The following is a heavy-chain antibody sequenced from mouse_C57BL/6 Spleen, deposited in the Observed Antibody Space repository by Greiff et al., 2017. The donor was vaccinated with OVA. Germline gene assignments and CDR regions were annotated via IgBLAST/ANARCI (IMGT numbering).Heavy chain of an antibody. Sequence: EVQLQQSGPELVKPGASVKISCKASGYTFTDYYMNWVKQSHGKSLEWIGDINPNNGGTSYNQQFKGTATFTVDKSSSTAYMELRSLTSEDSAVYYCARHDGYYGFAYWGQGTLVTVSA. CDR2: INPNNGGT. J-gene: IGHJ3*01. CDR3: ARHDGYYGFAY. V-gene: IGHV1-26*01. D-gene: IGHD2-3*01. CDR1: GYTFTDYY.